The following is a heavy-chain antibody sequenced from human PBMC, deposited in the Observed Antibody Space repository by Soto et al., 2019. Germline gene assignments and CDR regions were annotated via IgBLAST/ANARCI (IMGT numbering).Heavy chain of an antibody. CDR2: ISYDGSNK. CDR1: GFTFSSYG. J-gene: IGHJ4*02. Sequence: GGSLRLSCAASGFTFSSYGMHWVRQAPGKGLEWVAVISYDGSNKYYADSVKGRFTISRDNSKNTLYLQMNSLRAEDTAVYYCAKDDPPYYDFWSGYFTDYWGQGTLVTVSS. V-gene: IGHV3-30*18. CDR3: AKDDPPYYDFWSGYFTDY. D-gene: IGHD3-3*01.